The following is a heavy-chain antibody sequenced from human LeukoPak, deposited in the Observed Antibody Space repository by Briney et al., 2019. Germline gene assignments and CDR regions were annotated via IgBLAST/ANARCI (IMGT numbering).Heavy chain of an antibody. Sequence: PGGSLRLSCAASGFTFSSYWMHWVRQAPGKGLEWVSSISSSSSYIYYADSVKGRFTISRDNAKNSLYLQMNSLRAEDTAVYYCARDTFSYYDSSGPFDYWGQGTLVTVSS. J-gene: IGHJ4*02. CDR2: ISSSSSYI. D-gene: IGHD3-22*01. CDR1: GFTFSSYW. V-gene: IGHV3-21*01. CDR3: ARDTFSYYDSSGPFDY.